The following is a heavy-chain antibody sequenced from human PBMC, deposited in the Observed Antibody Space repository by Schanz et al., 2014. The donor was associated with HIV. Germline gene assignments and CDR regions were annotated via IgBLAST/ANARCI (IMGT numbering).Heavy chain of an antibody. CDR2: IWYDGTKI. V-gene: IGHV3-33*08. D-gene: IGHD6-13*01. CDR1: GFTFNMYA. J-gene: IGHJ5*02. Sequence: VQLVESGGGLVRPGESLKLSCAASGFTFNMYAMNWVRQAPGKGLEWVAVIWYDGTKIDYADSVKGRFTVSRDNSKNMLYLQMNSLRAEDTAVYYCAREYYSRNWNWFDPWGQGTLVTVSS. CDR3: AREYYSRNWNWFDP.